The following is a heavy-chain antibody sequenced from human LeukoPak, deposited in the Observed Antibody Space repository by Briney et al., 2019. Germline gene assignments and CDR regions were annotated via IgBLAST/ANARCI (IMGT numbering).Heavy chain of an antibody. V-gene: IGHV3-9*01. Sequence: GGSLRLSCTASGFAFDEHGMSWVRPAPGKGLEWVSGISWNGGSVGYADSVKGRFTIPRDSAKNYLYLQMNSLRAEDTALYYCAKDRSSSWYPLSYWGQGTLVTVSS. D-gene: IGHD6-13*01. CDR3: AKDRSSSWYPLSY. CDR2: ISWNGGSV. J-gene: IGHJ4*02. CDR1: GFAFDEHG.